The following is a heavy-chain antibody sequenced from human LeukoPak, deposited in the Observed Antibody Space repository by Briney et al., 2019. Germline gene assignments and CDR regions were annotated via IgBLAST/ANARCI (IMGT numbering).Heavy chain of an antibody. CDR1: GFTFDDYA. Sequence: GGSLRLSCAASGFTFDDYAMHWVRHAPGEGLEWVSGISWNSGSIGYADSVKGRFTISRDNAKNSLYLQMNSLRAEDTALYYCAKADPYYYGMDVWGQGTTVTVSS. CDR3: AKADPYYYGMDV. J-gene: IGHJ6*02. CDR2: ISWNSGSI. V-gene: IGHV3-9*01.